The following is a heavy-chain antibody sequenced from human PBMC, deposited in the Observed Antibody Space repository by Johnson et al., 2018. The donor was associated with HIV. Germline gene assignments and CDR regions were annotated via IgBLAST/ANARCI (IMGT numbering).Heavy chain of an antibody. CDR2: ISYDGSSK. Sequence: QMQLVESGGGVVQPGRSLRLSCAASGFTFSSYAMHWVRQAPGKGLEWVAVISYDGSSKDYGDSVKGRFTISRDNSKNTLYLQMNSLRAEDTAVYYCARDVVSWGATTGGPFDSWGQGTMVTVSS. J-gene: IGHJ3*02. D-gene: IGHD1-26*01. CDR3: ARDVVSWGATTGGPFDS. CDR1: GFTFSSYA. V-gene: IGHV3-30-3*01.